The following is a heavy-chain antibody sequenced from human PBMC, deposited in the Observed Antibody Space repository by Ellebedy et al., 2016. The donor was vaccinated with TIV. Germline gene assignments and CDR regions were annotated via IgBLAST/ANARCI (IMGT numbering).Heavy chain of an antibody. D-gene: IGHD1-26*01. CDR3: ARDSGSYYPGDFDY. V-gene: IGHV3-66*01. Sequence: PGGSLRLSCAASGFTXSSNYXSWVPQAPGKGLEWVSVIYSGGSTYYADSVKGRFTISRDNSKNTLYLQMNSLRAEDTAVYYCARDSGSYYPGDFDYWGQGTLVTVSS. CDR2: IYSGGST. J-gene: IGHJ4*02. CDR1: GFTXSSNY.